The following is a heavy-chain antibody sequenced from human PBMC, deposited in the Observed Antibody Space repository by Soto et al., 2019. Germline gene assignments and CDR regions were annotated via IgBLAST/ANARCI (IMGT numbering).Heavy chain of an antibody. J-gene: IGHJ5*02. CDR1: GGSISSSNW. V-gene: IGHV4-4*02. CDR3: AVRLAYYDFWSGGNWFDP. D-gene: IGHD3-3*01. Sequence: QVQLQESGPGLVKTSGTLSLTCAVSGGSISSSNWWSWVRQPPGKGLEWIGEIYHSGSTNYNPSLKSRVTITVDKSKNQFSLKLRSVTAADTAVYYRAVRLAYYDFWSGGNWFDPLGHGTMVTVSS. CDR2: IYHSGST.